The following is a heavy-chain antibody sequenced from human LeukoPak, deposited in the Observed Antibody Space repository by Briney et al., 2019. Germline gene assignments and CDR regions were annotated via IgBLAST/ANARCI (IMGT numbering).Heavy chain of an antibody. CDR1: GFTFSSYW. Sequence: GGSLRLSCAASGFTFSSYWTHWVRQAPGKGLVWVSRIKSDGRSTSCADSVKGRFTISRDNAKNTLYLQMNSLRAEDTAMYYCASSIAAAGDYWGQGTLVTVSS. J-gene: IGHJ4*02. CDR3: ASSIAAAGDY. CDR2: IKSDGRST. D-gene: IGHD6-13*01. V-gene: IGHV3-74*01.